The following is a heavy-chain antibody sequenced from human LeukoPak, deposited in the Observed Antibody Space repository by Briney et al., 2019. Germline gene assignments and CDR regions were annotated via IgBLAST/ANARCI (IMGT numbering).Heavy chain of an antibody. CDR2: IHYSGNT. CDR1: GDSISSTSSY. Sequence: SETLSLTCTVSGDSISSTSSYWGWIRQPPGKGLEWIGSIHYSGNTYYNPSLKSRVTMSVDTSKNQFSLKLSSVTAADTAVYYCARHLGQFKRDNAGDGNNYSFYYYGMDVWGQGTTVTVSS. J-gene: IGHJ6*02. D-gene: IGHD5-24*01. CDR3: ARHLGQFKRDNAGDGNNYSFYYYGMDV. V-gene: IGHV4-39*01.